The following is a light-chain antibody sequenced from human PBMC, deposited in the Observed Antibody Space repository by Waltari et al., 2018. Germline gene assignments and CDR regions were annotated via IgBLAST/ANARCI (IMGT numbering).Light chain of an antibody. CDR1: QSISFY. Sequence: DIQMTPSPSSLSASVGDRVTITCRESQSISFYLNWYQQKPGKAPNLLIYLASGVQTVVPSRFSGLGSGTDFTLTISSLQPEDFATYYCQQTYILPITFGQGTRLEIK. J-gene: IGKJ5*01. V-gene: IGKV1-39*01. CDR2: LAS. CDR3: QQTYILPIT.